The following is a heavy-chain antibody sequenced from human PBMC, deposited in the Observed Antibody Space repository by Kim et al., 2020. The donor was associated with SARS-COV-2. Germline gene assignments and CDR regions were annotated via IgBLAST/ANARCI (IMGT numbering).Heavy chain of an antibody. D-gene: IGHD3-10*01. CDR3: TKGGGSGSHGLDV. Sequence: ASVKVSCKTSGYTFTTDGISWVRQAPGQGLEWLGWISPYNGNTNYAQKVQGRITMATDTSTSTAYMELWSLTSDDTAVYYCTKGGGSGSHGLDVWGQGTTVTVSS. V-gene: IGHV1-18*04. CDR2: ISPYNGNT. J-gene: IGHJ6*02. CDR1: GYTFTTDG.